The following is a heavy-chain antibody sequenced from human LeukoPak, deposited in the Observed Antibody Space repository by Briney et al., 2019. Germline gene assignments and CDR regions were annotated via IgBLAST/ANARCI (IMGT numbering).Heavy chain of an antibody. J-gene: IGHJ2*01. Sequence: PSETLSLTCTVSGGSISSGSYYWSWIRQPAGKGLEWIGRIYTSGSTNYNPSLKSRVTISVDTSKNQFSLKLSSVTAADTAVYYCANTGIGPLIAARPAWYFDLWGRGTLVTVSS. CDR2: IYTSGST. CDR1: GGSISSGSYY. V-gene: IGHV4-61*02. CDR3: ANTGIGPLIAARPAWYFDL. D-gene: IGHD6-6*01.